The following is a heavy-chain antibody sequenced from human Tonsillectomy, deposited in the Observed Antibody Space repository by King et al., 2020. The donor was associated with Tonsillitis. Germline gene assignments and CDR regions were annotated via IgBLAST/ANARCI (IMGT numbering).Heavy chain of an antibody. J-gene: IGHJ4*02. CDR2: MNPNSGNT. CDR1: GYTFTSYD. D-gene: IGHD3-22*01. CDR3: ARVSDSSGYYYFDY. V-gene: IGHV1-8*01. Sequence: QLVQSGAEVKKPGASVKVSCKASGYTFTSYDINWVRQATGQGLEWLGWMNPNSGNTGYAQKFQGRVTMTRNTSISTAYMELSSLRSEDTAVYYCARVSDSSGYYYFDYWGQGTLVTVSS.